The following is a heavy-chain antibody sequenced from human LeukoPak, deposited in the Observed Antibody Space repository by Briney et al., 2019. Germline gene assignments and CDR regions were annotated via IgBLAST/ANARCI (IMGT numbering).Heavy chain of an antibody. D-gene: IGHD6-19*01. CDR1: GGSISSSSYY. V-gene: IGHV4-39*07. CDR2: IYTSGST. J-gene: IGHJ6*03. CDR3: ARGVASGKARNPGYYYYYMDV. Sequence: PSETLSLTCTVSGGSISSSSYYWGWIRQPPGKGLEWIGRIYTSGSTSYNPSLKSRVTMSVDTSKNQFSLKLSSVTAADTAVYYCARGVASGKARNPGYYYYYMDVWGKGTTVTVSS.